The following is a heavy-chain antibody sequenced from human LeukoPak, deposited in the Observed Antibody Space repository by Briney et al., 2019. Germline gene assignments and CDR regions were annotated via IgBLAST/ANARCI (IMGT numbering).Heavy chain of an antibody. J-gene: IGHJ6*04. D-gene: IGHD3-10*01. CDR1: GGTFSSYA. CDR2: IIPIFGTA. V-gene: IGHV1-69*13. CDR3: ARVAGSGSYSYYGMDV. Sequence: SVKVSCTASGGTFSSYAISWVRQAPGQGLEWMGGIIPIFGTANYAQKFQGRVTITADESKSTAYMELSSLRSEDTAVYYCARVAGSGSYSYYGMDVWGKGTTVTVSS.